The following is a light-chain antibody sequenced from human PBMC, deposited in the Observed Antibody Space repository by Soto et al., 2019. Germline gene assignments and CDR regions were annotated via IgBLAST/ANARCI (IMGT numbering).Light chain of an antibody. J-gene: IGLJ3*02. Sequence: QSALTQPPSASGSPGQSVTISCTGTSSDVGAYKYVFWYQQYPGKAPKLMIYEVTKRPSGVPDRFSGSKSGNTASLTVSGLQAEDEADYYCTAYVGNDIWVFGGGTKRTVL. CDR1: SSDVGAYKY. CDR3: TAYVGNDIWV. CDR2: EVT. V-gene: IGLV2-8*01.